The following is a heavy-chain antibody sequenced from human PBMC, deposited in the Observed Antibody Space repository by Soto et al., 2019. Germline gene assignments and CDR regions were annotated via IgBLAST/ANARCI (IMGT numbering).Heavy chain of an antibody. J-gene: IGHJ6*02. CDR3: ARVPGDMVAILYIDPLEGREPLSDVDV. D-gene: IGHD5-12*01. CDR2: ISFDGSKK. V-gene: IGHV3-30*04. CDR1: GFTFSYYP. Sequence: QMQLVESGGGAVQPGRSLRLSCAASGFTFSYYPMHWVRQAPGKGLEWVAVISFDGSKKYYADSVTGRFTISRDNSNNTSYLQVKSLRGEDTAVYYCARVPGDMVAILYIDPLEGREPLSDVDVWGQGTTVTVSS.